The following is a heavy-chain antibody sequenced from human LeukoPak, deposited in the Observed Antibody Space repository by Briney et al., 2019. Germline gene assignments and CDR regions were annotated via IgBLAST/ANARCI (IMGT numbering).Heavy chain of an antibody. D-gene: IGHD5-18*01. CDR1: RPTFGSYS. CDR3: ARGGSRVETLMVLDY. Sequence: GGSLRLSGAASRPTFGSYSMNWVRQAQGRGLEWVSSISSSSSYIYYADSVKGRFTISRDNAKNSLYLQMNSLRAEDTAVYFCARGGSRVETLMVLDYWGQGTPVTVSS. CDR2: ISSSSSYI. J-gene: IGHJ4*02. V-gene: IGHV3-21*01.